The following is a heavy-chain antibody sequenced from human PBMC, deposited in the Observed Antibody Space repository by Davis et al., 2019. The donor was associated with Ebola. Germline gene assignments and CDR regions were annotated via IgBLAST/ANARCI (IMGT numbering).Heavy chain of an antibody. J-gene: IGHJ4*02. Sequence: KVSCKGSGYSFTTYWIGWVRQMPGKGLEWMGIIYPGDSDTRYSPSFQGQVTISADKSISTAFLQWSSLKASDTAIYYCARRYCTGTNCYVDYWGQGTLVTVSS. CDR2: IYPGDSDT. CDR3: ARRYCTGTNCYVDY. D-gene: IGHD2-2*01. CDR1: GYSFTTYW. V-gene: IGHV5-51*01.